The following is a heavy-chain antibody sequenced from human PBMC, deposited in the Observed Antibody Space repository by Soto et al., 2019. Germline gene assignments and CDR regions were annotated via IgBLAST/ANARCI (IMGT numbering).Heavy chain of an antibody. CDR3: AKDLLAAAGPLDY. CDR2: ISWDGGST. Sequence: EVQLVESGGVVVQPGGSLRLSCAASGFTFDDYTMHWVRQPPGKGLEWVSLISWDGGSTYYADSVKGRFTISRDNSKNSLYLQINSLRTEDTAFYYCAKDLLAAAGPLDYWGQGTLVTVSS. V-gene: IGHV3-43*01. J-gene: IGHJ4*02. CDR1: GFTFDDYT. D-gene: IGHD6-13*01.